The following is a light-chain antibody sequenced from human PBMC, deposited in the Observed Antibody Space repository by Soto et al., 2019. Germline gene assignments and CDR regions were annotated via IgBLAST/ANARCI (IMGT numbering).Light chain of an antibody. V-gene: IGKV3-11*01. CDR1: QSVTSY. Sequence: EIVLTQSPATLSLSPGERATLSCRASQSVTSYLAWYQQKPGQAPRLLTYDVSNRASGIPARFSGSGSETDFTLTISSLEPEDFAVYYCQQYGYSPITFGQGTKVDI. J-gene: IGKJ1*01. CDR2: DVS. CDR3: QQYGYSPIT.